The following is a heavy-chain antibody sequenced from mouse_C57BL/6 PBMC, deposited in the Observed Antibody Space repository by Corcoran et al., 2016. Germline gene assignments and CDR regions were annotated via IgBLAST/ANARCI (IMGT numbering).Heavy chain of an antibody. CDR3: ARMGFYPLGDYYFDY. J-gene: IGHJ2*01. Sequence: QVTLKESGPGILQPSQTLSLTCSFSGFSLSTFGMGVGWIRQPSGKGLGWLAHIWWYDDKYYNPALKSRLTISKDTSKNQVFRKIANVDTADTATYYCARMGFYPLGDYYFDYWGQGTTLTVSS. CDR1: GFSLSTFGMG. V-gene: IGHV8-8*01. D-gene: IGHD4-1*01. CDR2: IWWYDDK.